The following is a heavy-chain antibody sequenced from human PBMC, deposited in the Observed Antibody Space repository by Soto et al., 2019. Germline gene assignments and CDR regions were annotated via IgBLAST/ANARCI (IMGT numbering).Heavy chain of an antibody. CDR2: IWADGGTK. CDR3: ARGRLRWPQGYLDY. Sequence: QGQLVQSGGGVVPPGGSLRLSCEASGFSVNNHGINWVRQVPGKGLEWTAIIWADGGTKIYIESVKGRFRISRDGSRNTVYLQLARLRADDTAVYYYARGRLRWPQGYLDYWGQGTLVTVSP. D-gene: IGHD2-21*01. J-gene: IGHJ4*02. V-gene: IGHV3-33*01. CDR1: GFSVNNHG.